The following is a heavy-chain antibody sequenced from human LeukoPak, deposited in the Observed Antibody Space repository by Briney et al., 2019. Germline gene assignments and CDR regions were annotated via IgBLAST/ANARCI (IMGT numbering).Heavy chain of an antibody. V-gene: IGHV1-18*01. J-gene: IGHJ5*02. CDR1: GYTFSSYG. Sequence: ASVKVSCKASGYTFSSYGISWVRQAPGQGLEWMGWISAYNGNTKYEQKVQGRVTMTTDTSTSTAYMELRSLRSDDTAVYYCARGLSWGGGDLNWFDPWGQGTLVTVSS. CDR2: ISAYNGNT. D-gene: IGHD2-21*01. CDR3: ARGLSWGGGDLNWFDP.